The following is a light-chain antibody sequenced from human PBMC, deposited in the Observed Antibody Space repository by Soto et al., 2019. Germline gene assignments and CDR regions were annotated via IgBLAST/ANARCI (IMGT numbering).Light chain of an antibody. CDR3: QQSYRKPAT. J-gene: IGKJ2*01. CDR1: QNILTC. Sequence: DIQMTQSPSSLSASVGDRVTITCRASQNILTCLNWYQQKSGKAPKLLIVAASSLETGVPSRFSGSGSGTEFSLTITSLQPEDVATYYCQQSYRKPATFGQGTNLEIK. CDR2: AAS. V-gene: IGKV1-39*01.